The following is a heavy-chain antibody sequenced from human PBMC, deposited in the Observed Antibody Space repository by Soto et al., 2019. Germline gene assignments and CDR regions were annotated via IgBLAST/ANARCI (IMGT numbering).Heavy chain of an antibody. D-gene: IGHD6-19*01. CDR3: ATPIEDSSSSNYYFDV. Sequence: QLVESGGGLVQPGGSLRLSCAASGFTFTSHEMNWVRQAPGKGPEWLSYISGGGSSIYYAASVKGRFTISRDNAKNSLYLQMNSLRGEDTAICYCATPIEDSSSSNYYFDVWGRGTLVTVSS. CDR2: ISGGGSSI. CDR1: GFTFTSHE. J-gene: IGHJ2*01. V-gene: IGHV3-48*03.